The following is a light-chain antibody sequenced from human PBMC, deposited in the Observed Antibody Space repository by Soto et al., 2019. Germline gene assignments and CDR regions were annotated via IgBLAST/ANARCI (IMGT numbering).Light chain of an antibody. Sequence: QSALPQPASVSGSPGQSLIISCNGTSSDVGGFNYVSWYQQYPGEAPKLLIYEVSTRPSGVSSRFSGSKSGNTASLTISGLQADDEGDYYCSSFTASNTWVFGGGAKLTVL. CDR2: EVS. V-gene: IGLV2-14*01. CDR1: SSDVGGFNY. J-gene: IGLJ3*02. CDR3: SSFTASNTWV.